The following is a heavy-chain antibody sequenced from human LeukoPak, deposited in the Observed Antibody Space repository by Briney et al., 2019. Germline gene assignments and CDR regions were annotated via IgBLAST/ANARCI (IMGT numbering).Heavy chain of an antibody. D-gene: IGHD2-2*01. CDR3: AKDRRLRPAAVALFYYYYGMDV. CDR1: GFTFSSYG. CDR2: VSYDGSNK. Sequence: GGSLRLSCAASGFTFSSYGMHWVRQAPGKGLEWVAVVSYDGSNKYYADSLKGRFTISRDSSKNTLFLQMSSLRGEDTAVYYCAKDRRLRPAAVALFYYYYGMDVWGQGTTVTVSS. V-gene: IGHV3-30*18. J-gene: IGHJ6*02.